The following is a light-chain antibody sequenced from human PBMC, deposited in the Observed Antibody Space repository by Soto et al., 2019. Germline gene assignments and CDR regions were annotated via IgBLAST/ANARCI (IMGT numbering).Light chain of an antibody. CDR1: QSISSY. CDR3: QRSYSTPPWT. Sequence: DIQMTQSPSSMSASVGDRVTITCRASQSISSYLNWSQQKPGKAPKLLIYAASGLKSGVLSRFSGSGSGTDLTLTISSLKPEDFAAYYCQRSYSTPPWTFGQGTKVEI. J-gene: IGKJ1*01. V-gene: IGKV1-39*01. CDR2: AAS.